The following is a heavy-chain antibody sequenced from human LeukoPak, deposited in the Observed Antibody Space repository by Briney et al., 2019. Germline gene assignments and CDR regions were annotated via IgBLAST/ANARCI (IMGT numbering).Heavy chain of an antibody. D-gene: IGHD3-22*01. V-gene: IGHV3-23*01. CDR2: LSGSGGSA. CDR1: GFTFSNAW. J-gene: IGHJ4*02. CDR3: ARGHYDSSGRYFDY. Sequence: GGSLRLSCAASGFTFSNAWMNWARQAPGKGLEWVSILSGSGGSAYYADSVKGRFTISRDNSNNTLYLQMNSLRAADTAVYYCARGHYDSSGRYFDYWGQGTLVTVSS.